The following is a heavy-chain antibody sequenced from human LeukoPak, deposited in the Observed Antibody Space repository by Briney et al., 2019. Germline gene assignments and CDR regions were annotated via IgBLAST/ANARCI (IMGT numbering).Heavy chain of an antibody. D-gene: IGHD3-10*01. CDR2: ISSSGHST. Sequence: GGSLRLSCAASGFTFSSYAMSWVRQAPGQGLEWVSVISSSGHSTHYADSVKGRFTISRDNAKNSLYLQMNSLRAEDTAVYYCARDGSGDTDYWGQGTLVTVSS. CDR3: ARDGSGDTDY. V-gene: IGHV3-23*01. CDR1: GFTFSSYA. J-gene: IGHJ4*02.